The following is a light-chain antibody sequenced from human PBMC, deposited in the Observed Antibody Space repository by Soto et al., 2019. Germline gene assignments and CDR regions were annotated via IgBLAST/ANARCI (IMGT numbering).Light chain of an antibody. Sequence: DIVMTQSPDSLAVSLGERATINCKSSQSVFYSSNNNNYLAWYQQKPGQPPKLLIYWASTRKSGVPYWFSGSGSGTDFTLTTTGLQAEDVEVYYCQQYYGTPFPFCGGTKVEIK. CDR2: WAS. CDR1: QSVFYSSNNNNY. V-gene: IGKV4-1*01. J-gene: IGKJ4*01. CDR3: QQYYGTPFP.